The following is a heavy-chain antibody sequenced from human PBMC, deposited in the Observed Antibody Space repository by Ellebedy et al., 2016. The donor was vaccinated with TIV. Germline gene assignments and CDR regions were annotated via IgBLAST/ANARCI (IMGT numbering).Heavy chain of an antibody. Sequence: SVKVSXXASGGTFSSYAISWVRQAPGQGLEWMGGIIPIFGTANYAQKFQGRVTITADKPTSTAYMELSSLRSEDTAVYYCARGPGVRFLEWLLDYWGQGTLVTVSS. CDR2: IIPIFGTA. D-gene: IGHD3-3*01. J-gene: IGHJ4*02. CDR1: GGTFSSYA. V-gene: IGHV1-69*06. CDR3: ARGPGVRFLEWLLDY.